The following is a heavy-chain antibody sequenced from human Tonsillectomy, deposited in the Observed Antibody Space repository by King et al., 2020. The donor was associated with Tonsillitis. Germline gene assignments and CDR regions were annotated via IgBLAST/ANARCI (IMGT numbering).Heavy chain of an antibody. J-gene: IGHJ6*02. Sequence: VQLVESGGGLVQPGRSLRLSCAASGFTFDDYAMHWVRQAPGTGLEWVSGISWNSGSKGYADSVKGRFTISRDNAKNSLYLQMNSLRAEDTALYYCAKDLERNYYDSLKGYYCGMDVWGHGTTVTVSS. V-gene: IGHV3-9*01. D-gene: IGHD3-10*01. CDR2: ISWNSGSK. CDR1: GFTFDDYA. CDR3: AKDLERNYYDSLKGYYCGMDV.